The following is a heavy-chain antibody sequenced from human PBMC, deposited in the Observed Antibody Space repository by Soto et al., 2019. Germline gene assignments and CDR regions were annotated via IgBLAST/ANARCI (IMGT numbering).Heavy chain of an antibody. V-gene: IGHV4-39*01. Sequence: QVQLQQSGPGLLKPSETLSLTCTVSGGSISSPSYNWGWVRQPPGKGPEWIGSFFYGGRTHYSPCLESRLPISVGTARSQVSLIMTSVTAADTAVYYCATVASTHFDSWGQGALVLVSS. CDR3: ATVASTHFDS. CDR2: FFYGGRT. CDR1: GGSISSPSYN. D-gene: IGHD1-1*01. J-gene: IGHJ4*02.